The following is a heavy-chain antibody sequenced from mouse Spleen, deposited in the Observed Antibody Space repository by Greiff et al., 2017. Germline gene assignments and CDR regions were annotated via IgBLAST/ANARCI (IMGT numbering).Heavy chain of an antibody. CDR1: GYTFTSYG. V-gene: IGHV1-81*01. D-gene: IGHD2-4*01. CDR2: IYPRSGNT. CDR3: ARYDYDDGYFDY. J-gene: IGHJ2*01. Sequence: VQLQQSGAELARPGASVKLSCKASGYTFTSYGISWVKQRTGQGLEWIGEIYPRSGNTYYNEKFKGKATLTADKSSSTAYMQLSSLTSEDSAVYFCARYDYDDGYFDYWGQGTTLTVSS.